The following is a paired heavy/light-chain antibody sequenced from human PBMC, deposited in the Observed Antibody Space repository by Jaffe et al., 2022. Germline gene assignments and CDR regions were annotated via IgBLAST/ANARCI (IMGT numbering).Heavy chain of an antibody. V-gene: IGHV4-39*01. J-gene: IGHJ6*03. Sequence: QLQLQESGPGLVKPSETLSLTCTVSGGSISSSSYYWGWIRQPPGKGLEWIGSIYYSGSTYYNPSLKSRVTISVDTSKNQFSLKLSSVTAADTAVYYCARHQSYDFWSGYPPTLGLMDVWGKGTTVTVSS. CDR3: ARHQSYDFWSGYPPTLGLMDV. D-gene: IGHD3-3*01. CDR1: GGSISSSSYY. CDR2: IYYSGST.
Light chain of an antibody. CDR3: CSYAGSSTFVV. J-gene: IGLJ1*01. Sequence: QSALTQPASVSGSPGQSITISCTGTSSDVGSYNLVSWYQQHPGKAPKLMIYEVSKRPSGVSNRFSGSKSGNTASLTISGLQAEDEADYYCCSYAGSSTFVVFGTGTKVTVL. CDR1: SSDVGSYNL. V-gene: IGLV2-23*02. CDR2: EVS.